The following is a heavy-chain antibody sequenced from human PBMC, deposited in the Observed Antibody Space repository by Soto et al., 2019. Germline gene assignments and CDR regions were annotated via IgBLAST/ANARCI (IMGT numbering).Heavy chain of an antibody. D-gene: IGHD3-10*01. CDR2: IYYSGST. V-gene: IGHV4-59*01. CDR1: GGSISSYY. J-gene: IGHJ6*03. CDR3: ARDRRITIVRGVIITPSEYYYLMDV. Sequence: PSETLSLTCTVSGGSISSYYWSWIRQPPGKGLEWIGYIYYSGSTNYNPSLKSRVTISVDTSKNQFSLKLSSVTAADTAVYYCARDRRITIVRGVIITPSEYYYLMDVWGKGTAVTVTS.